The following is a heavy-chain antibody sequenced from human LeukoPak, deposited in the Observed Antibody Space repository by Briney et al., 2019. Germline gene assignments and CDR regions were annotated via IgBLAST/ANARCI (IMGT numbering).Heavy chain of an antibody. CDR3: ARHREMATVLVSFDY. CDR2: IHYGGST. CDR1: GASISSSSHC. J-gene: IGHJ4*02. Sequence: SETLSLTCIVSGASISSSSHCWGWIRQPPGKGLEWIGSIHYGGSTYYNPSLKSRVTISVDTSKSPFSLKLSSVTATDTAVYYCARHREMATVLVSFDYWGQGTLVTVSS. D-gene: IGHD5-24*01. V-gene: IGHV4-39*01.